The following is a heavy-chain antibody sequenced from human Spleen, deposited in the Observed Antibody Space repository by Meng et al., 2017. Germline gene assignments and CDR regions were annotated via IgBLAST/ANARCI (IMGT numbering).Heavy chain of an antibody. D-gene: IGHD1-26*01. CDR3: ARDVAGRGGY. Sequence: GGSLRLSCSASGFTFSNYGMNWVRQAPGKGLEWVSYISSSGDRVFYADSVKGRLTISRDNVDNSVYLQINSLRVEDTAVYYCARDVAGRGGYWGQGTLVTVSS. CDR2: ISSSGDRV. V-gene: IGHV3-48*03. CDR1: GFTFSNYG. J-gene: IGHJ4*02.